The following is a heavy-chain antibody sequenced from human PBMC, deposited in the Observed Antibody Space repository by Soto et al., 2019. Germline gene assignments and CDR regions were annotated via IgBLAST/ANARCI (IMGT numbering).Heavy chain of an antibody. CDR2: IYYGGST. CDR1: GGSIRSGDYS. J-gene: IGHJ4*02. Sequence: TSETLSLTCTVSGGSIRSGDYSWNWIRQPPGKGLEWIGYIYYGGSTYYNPSLQSRVTMSVDRSRNQFSLKLNSVTAADTAVYYCASHTWIQLWLPDYWGQGTLVTVS. V-gene: IGHV4-30-2*01. CDR3: ASHTWIQLWLPDY. D-gene: IGHD5-18*01.